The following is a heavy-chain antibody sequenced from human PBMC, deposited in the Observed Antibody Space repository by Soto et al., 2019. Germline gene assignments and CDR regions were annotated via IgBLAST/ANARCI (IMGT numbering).Heavy chain of an antibody. D-gene: IGHD3-9*01. V-gene: IGHV4-31*03. J-gene: IGHJ3*02. Sequence: PSETLSLTCTVSGGSIKTNGYYWSWIRQHPGKGLEWIGYTYYSGNTYYNPSLRSRVTLSVDTSKNQFSLELSSVTAADTAVYYCAREDAYNIRSDFEIWGQGTMVTVSS. CDR2: TYYSGNT. CDR1: GGSIKTNGYY. CDR3: AREDAYNIRSDFEI.